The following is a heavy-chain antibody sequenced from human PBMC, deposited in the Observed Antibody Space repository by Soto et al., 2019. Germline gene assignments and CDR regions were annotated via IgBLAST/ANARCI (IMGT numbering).Heavy chain of an antibody. Sequence: SETLSLTCAVSGGSISSSNWWSWVRQPPGKGLEWIGYIYYSGSTNYNPSLKSRVTISVDTSKNQFSLKLSSVTAADTAVYYCARDPYSGYDSPRWFDPWGQGTLVTVSS. CDR3: ARDPYSGYDSPRWFDP. CDR1: GGSISSSNW. J-gene: IGHJ5*02. V-gene: IGHV4-4*02. CDR2: IYYSGST. D-gene: IGHD5-12*01.